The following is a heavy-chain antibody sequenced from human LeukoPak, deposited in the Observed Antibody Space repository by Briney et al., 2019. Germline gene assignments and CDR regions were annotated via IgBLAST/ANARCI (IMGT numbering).Heavy chain of an antibody. V-gene: IGHV4-31*03. Sequence: PSETLSLTCTVSGGSISSGGYSWSWIRQHPGKGLEWIGYIYYSGSTYYNPSLKSRVTISVDTSKNQFSLKLSSVTAADTAVYYCARGESWSGYTDYWGQGTLVTVSS. J-gene: IGHJ4*02. CDR2: IYYSGST. D-gene: IGHD3-3*01. CDR3: ARGESWSGYTDY. CDR1: GGSISSGGYS.